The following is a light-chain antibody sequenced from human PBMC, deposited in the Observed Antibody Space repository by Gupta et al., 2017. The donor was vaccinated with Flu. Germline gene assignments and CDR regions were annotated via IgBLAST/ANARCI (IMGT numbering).Light chain of an antibody. CDR3: AAWDNILSGFV. V-gene: IGLV1-51*01. J-gene: IGLJ1*01. Sequence: QSVFTQPHSVCAAPGGKVSISWSGSSSNVGNNYVSWYQQVQGTAPKLLIYENNQRPSGPPDRFSASKSGTSALLGIAGLHTGDEADYFCAAWDNILSGFVFGTGAQVTVL. CDR2: ENN. CDR1: SSNVGNNY.